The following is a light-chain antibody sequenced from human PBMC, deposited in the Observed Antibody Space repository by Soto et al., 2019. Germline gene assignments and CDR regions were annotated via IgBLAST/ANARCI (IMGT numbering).Light chain of an antibody. J-gene: IGKJ4*01. Sequence: DIQVTQSPSSLSASVGDRVTITCRASQNIARYLNWYHQIPGKAPKLLISSASSLESGVPSRFSGSGSGTDFTPIISSLQPEDCATYYCQQSYRTPLTFGGGTKVEIK. CDR1: QNIARY. CDR2: SAS. V-gene: IGKV1-39*01. CDR3: QQSYRTPLT.